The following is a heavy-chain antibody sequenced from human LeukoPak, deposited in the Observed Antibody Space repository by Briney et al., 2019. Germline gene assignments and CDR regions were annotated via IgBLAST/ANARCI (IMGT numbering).Heavy chain of an antibody. CDR2: IGGSIGST. J-gene: IGHJ6*03. CDR1: GFTFSNYA. V-gene: IGHV3-23*01. Sequence: GGPLRLSCAASGFTFSNYAMSWVRQAPGKGLEWVSAIGGSIGSTFYTDSVKGRFTISRDNSKNTLYLQMNSLRAEDTAVYYCAKDPNFYYCMDVWGKGTTVTISS. CDR3: AKDPNFYYCMDV.